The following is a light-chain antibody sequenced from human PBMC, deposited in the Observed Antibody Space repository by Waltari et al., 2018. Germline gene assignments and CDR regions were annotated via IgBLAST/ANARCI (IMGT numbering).Light chain of an antibody. CDR2: WAF. CDR3: QQYYSNPWT. CDR1: QMVLSSSNNMNY. V-gene: IGKV4-1*01. Sequence: DIVMTQSPDSLAVSLGERATINCKSSQMVLSSSNNMNYLAWNQQKSGQPPKLLIYWAFTRESGVPDRFSGSGSGTDFTLTISSLQSEDAAVYYCQQYYSNPWTFGQGTKVQI. J-gene: IGKJ1*01.